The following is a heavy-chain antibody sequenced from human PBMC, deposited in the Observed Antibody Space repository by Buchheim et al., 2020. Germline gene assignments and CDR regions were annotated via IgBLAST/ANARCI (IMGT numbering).Heavy chain of an antibody. CDR1: GFTFSSYA. V-gene: IGHV3-30-3*01. CDR2: ISYDGSNK. CDR3: ARTYYDILSEYYYGMDV. D-gene: IGHD3-9*01. J-gene: IGHJ6*02. Sequence: QVQLVESGGGVVQPGRSLRLSCAASGFTFSSYAMHWVRQAPGKGLEWVAVISYDGSNKYYADSVKGRFTISRDNSKNTLYLQMNSLRAEDTAVYYCARTYYDILSEYYYGMDVWGQGTT.